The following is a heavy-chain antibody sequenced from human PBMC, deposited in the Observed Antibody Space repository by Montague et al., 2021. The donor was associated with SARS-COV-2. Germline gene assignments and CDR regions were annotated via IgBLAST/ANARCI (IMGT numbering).Heavy chain of an antibody. CDR3: AKQTGAGAIVYWYFDL. D-gene: IGHD6-25*01. V-gene: IGHV3-23*01. CDR2: IFGSGAGT. J-gene: IGHJ2*01. Sequence: SLRLSCAASGFAFNNFAMTWVRQPPGKGLEWVSSIFGSGAGTYYADSVKGRSTISRDNSRNTVYLRMNSLRAEDTAKYYCAKQTGAGAIVYWYFDLWGRGTVVSVSS. CDR1: GFAFNNFA.